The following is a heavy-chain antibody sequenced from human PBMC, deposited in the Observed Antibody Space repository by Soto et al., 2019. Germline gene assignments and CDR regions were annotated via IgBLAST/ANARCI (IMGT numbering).Heavy chain of an antibody. CDR3: ARGLVTHKASPFDP. CDR2: IIPIFGTA. J-gene: IGHJ5*02. CDR1: GGTFSSYA. D-gene: IGHD4-4*01. V-gene: IGHV1-69*13. Sequence: SVEVSCKASGGTFSSYAISWVRQAPGQGLEWMGGIIPIFGTANYAQKFQGRVTITADESTSTAYMELSSLRSEDTAVYYCARGLVTHKASPFDPWGQGPLMTV.